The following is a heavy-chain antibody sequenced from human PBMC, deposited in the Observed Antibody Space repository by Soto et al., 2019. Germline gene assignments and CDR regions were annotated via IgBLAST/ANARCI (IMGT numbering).Heavy chain of an antibody. D-gene: IGHD1-1*01. CDR2: IHPSGST. V-gene: IGHV4-34*02. CDR3: SRGNDAYKGGRT. Sequence: QVQLQQWGAGLLKPSETLSLTCAVYDGCLSDDYYTWTRQSPGKGLEWIGEIHPSGSTYYNPFLKTRVTLSQDTSKKQFSLNLISVTAADTGEYYCSRGNDAYKGGRTWGQGTLVTVSS. J-gene: IGHJ5*02. CDR1: DGCLSDDY.